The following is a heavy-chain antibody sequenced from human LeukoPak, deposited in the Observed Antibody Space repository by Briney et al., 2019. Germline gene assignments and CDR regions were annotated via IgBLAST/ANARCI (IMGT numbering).Heavy chain of an antibody. Sequence: PGGSLRLSCAASGFTFSSYSMNWVRQAPGKGLEWVSSISSSSSYIYYADSVKGRFTISRDNAKNSLYLQMNSLRAEDTAVYYCARNMYYYDSSGYSPFDYWGQGTLVTVSS. D-gene: IGHD3-22*01. CDR3: ARNMYYYDSSGYSPFDY. V-gene: IGHV3-21*01. CDR2: ISSSSSYI. CDR1: GFTFSSYS. J-gene: IGHJ4*02.